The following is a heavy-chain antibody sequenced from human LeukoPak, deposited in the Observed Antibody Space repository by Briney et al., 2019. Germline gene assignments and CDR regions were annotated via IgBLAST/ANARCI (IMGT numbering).Heavy chain of an antibody. CDR1: GYTFTDYY. Sequence: ASVKVSCTASGYTFTDYYIHWVRQAPGQGLEWMGWISAYNGNTNYAQKLQGRVTMTTDTSTSTAYMELRSLRSDDTAVYYCAKDVSRRSSSSGYWGQGTLVTVSS. V-gene: IGHV1-18*04. J-gene: IGHJ4*02. CDR3: AKDVSRRSSSSGY. D-gene: IGHD6-6*01. CDR2: ISAYNGNT.